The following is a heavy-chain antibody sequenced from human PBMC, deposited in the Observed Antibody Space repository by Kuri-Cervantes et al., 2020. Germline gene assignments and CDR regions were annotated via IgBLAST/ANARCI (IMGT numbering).Heavy chain of an antibody. V-gene: IGHV3-53*05. J-gene: IGHJ3*02. D-gene: IGHD4-17*01. CDR2: FYTGGST. CDR1: GFTISSNY. Sequence: GGSLRLSCAASGFTISSNYMGWVRQAPGKGLEWVSVFYTGGSTFYADSVKGRFTISRDNSKNTLYLQMNSLRAEDTAVYYCAKLGYGDYTSLDAFDIWGQGTMVTVSS. CDR3: AKLGYGDYTSLDAFDI.